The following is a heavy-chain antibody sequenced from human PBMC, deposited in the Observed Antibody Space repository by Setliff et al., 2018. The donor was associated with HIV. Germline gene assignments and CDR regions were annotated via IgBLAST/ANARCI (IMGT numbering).Heavy chain of an antibody. CDR1: EFTFSSSA. Sequence: GSLRLSCVASEFTFSSSAMSWVRRAPGKGLEWVSAISGSGDNTYYADSVKGRFTIFRENSKNIVYLQMSNLRAEDTALYYCAKVMITTTWAFDFWGQGTPVTVSS. D-gene: IGHD1-26*01. V-gene: IGHV3-23*01. CDR3: AKVMITTTWAFDF. CDR2: ISGSGDNT. J-gene: IGHJ4*02.